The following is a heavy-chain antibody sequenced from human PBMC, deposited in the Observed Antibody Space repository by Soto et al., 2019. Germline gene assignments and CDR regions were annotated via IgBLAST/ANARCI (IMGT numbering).Heavy chain of an antibody. J-gene: IGHJ6*02. CDR2: VHHSWGS. V-gene: IGHV4-59*08. CDR1: GGSISSYY. Sequence: QVQLQESGPGLVKPSETLSLSCTVSGGSISSYYWSWFQQSPGKRMEWIGYVHHSWGSSYNPSLQSRVAIALAASKSQFSLKVTSVTATDTAVYYCARQGFGPLHGLVDVWGQGTRVTVSS. D-gene: IGHD3-10*01. CDR3: ARQGFGPLHGLVDV.